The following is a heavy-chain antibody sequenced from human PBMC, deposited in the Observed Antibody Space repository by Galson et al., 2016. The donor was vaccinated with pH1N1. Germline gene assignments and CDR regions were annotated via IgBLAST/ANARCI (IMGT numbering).Heavy chain of an antibody. CDR1: GHPLSDLS. D-gene: IGHD3-16*01. CDR2: FDLEDGET. CDR3: ATPVRGNYVSPADY. Sequence: QSGAEVKKPGASVKVSCTVSGHPLSDLSMHWVRQAPGKGLEWMGGFDLEDGETVYAQKFRDRVTMTEDTSTDTAYMELNSLTSDDTAVYYCATPVRGNYVSPADYWGQGTLVIVSS. V-gene: IGHV1-24*01. J-gene: IGHJ4*02.